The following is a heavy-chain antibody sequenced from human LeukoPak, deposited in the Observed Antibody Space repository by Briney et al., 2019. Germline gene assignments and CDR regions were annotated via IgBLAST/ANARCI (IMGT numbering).Heavy chain of an antibody. CDR3: AGASKWLADDF. V-gene: IGHV3-53*01. Sequence: GGSLRLSCATSGLTLWRTYTIWLRQAAGKGWQWVSTIFDAGRTTYADSVQGRFTISRDSYMNTLFLQMNSVRADDTAVYYCAGASKWLADDFWGQGILVTVSS. CDR1: GLTLWRTY. D-gene: IGHD6-19*01. J-gene: IGHJ4*02. CDR2: IFDAGRT.